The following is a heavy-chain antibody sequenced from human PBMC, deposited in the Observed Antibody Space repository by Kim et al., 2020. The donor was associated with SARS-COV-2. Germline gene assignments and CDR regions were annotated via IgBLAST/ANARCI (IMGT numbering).Heavy chain of an antibody. CDR2: IYYSGST. D-gene: IGHD6-19*01. V-gene: IGHV4-39*01. J-gene: IGHJ5*02. Sequence: SETLSLTCTVSGGSISSSSYYWGWIRQPPGKGLEWIGSIYYSGSTYYNPSLKSRVTISVDTSKNQFSLKLSSVTAADTAVYYCARHGRQAGYSSGGFDPWGQGTLVTVSS. CDR1: GGSISSSSYY. CDR3: ARHGRQAGYSSGGFDP.